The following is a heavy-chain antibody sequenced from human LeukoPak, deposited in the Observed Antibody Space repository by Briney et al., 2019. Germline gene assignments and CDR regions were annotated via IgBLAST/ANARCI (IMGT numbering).Heavy chain of an antibody. Sequence: SETLSLTCTVSGGSISSSSYYWGWIRQPPGKGLEWIGSIYYSGSTYYNPSLKSRVTISVDTSKNQFSLKLSSVTAADTAVYYCARQRYYGSGSYYNFLASLNYWGQGTLVTVSS. D-gene: IGHD3-10*01. CDR2: IYYSGST. V-gene: IGHV4-39*01. J-gene: IGHJ4*02. CDR3: ARQRYYGSGSYYNFLASLNY. CDR1: GGSISSSSYY.